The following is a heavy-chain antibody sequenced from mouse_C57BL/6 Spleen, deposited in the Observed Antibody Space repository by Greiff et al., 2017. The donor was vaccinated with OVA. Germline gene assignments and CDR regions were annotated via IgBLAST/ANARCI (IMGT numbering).Heavy chain of an antibody. CDR3: TGLGTWGFAY. CDR2: IRLKSDNYAT. D-gene: IGHD3-3*01. J-gene: IGHJ3*01. Sequence: EVQLVESGGGLVQPGGSMKLSCVASGFTFSNYWMNWVRQSPEKGLEWVAQIRLKSDNYATHYAESVKGRFTISRDDSKSSVYLQMNNLRAEDTGIYYCTGLGTWGFAYWGQGTLVTVSA. V-gene: IGHV6-3*01. CDR1: GFTFSNYW.